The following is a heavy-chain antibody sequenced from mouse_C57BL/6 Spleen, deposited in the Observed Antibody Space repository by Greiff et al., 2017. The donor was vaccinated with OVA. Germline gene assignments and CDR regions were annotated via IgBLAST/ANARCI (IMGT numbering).Heavy chain of an antibody. CDR1: GFTFSDYG. Sequence: EVKLMESGGGLVKPGGSLKLSCAASGFTFSDYGMHWVRQAPEKGLEWVAYISSGSSTIYYADTVKGRFTISRDNAKNTLFLQMTSLRSEDTAMYYCVLPIWDVSYFDYWGQGTTLTVSS. D-gene: IGHD4-1*01. J-gene: IGHJ2*01. CDR2: ISSGSSTI. V-gene: IGHV5-17*01. CDR3: VLPIWDVSYFDY.